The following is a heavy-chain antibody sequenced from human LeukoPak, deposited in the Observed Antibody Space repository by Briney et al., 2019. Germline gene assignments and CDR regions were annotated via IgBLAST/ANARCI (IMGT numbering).Heavy chain of an antibody. Sequence: SQTLSPTCAMSGDSVSSNSAAWNWIRQSPSRGLESLGRTYYRSKWYNDSAVWVKRRITIKPDTSKNQFSLQLNSVIPEDTAVYYCARVGFPYSSSWYESDAIYNWFDPWGQGTLVTVSS. V-gene: IGHV6-1*01. J-gene: IGHJ5*02. D-gene: IGHD6-13*01. CDR1: GDSVSSNSAA. CDR2: TYYRSKWYN. CDR3: ARVGFPYSSSWYESDAIYNWFDP.